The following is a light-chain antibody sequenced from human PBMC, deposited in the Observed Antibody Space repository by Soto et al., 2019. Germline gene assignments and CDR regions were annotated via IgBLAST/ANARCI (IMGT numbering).Light chain of an antibody. CDR1: QSAYSSY. CDR2: GAS. Sequence: ELVMTQSPGTLSLSPGDRATLSCRSSQSAYSSYLSWYQQKPGQAPRLLIYGASNRATGIPDRFSGSGSGTDFTLTISRLEPEDFALYYCQQYHTSPLTFGQGTKVDIK. J-gene: IGKJ1*01. V-gene: IGKV3-20*01. CDR3: QQYHTSPLT.